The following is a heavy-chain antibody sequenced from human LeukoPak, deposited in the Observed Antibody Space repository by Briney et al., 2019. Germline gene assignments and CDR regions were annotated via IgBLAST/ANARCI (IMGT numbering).Heavy chain of an antibody. J-gene: IGHJ2*01. Sequence: GPSVKLSCKASGYTFIDYYMHWVRQAPGQGLECMVWINPNSGGTNYAQKFQGRVAMTRDTSISTAYMELRSLTSDDTAVYYCARYYGALWYFDLWGRGTLVTVSS. CDR1: GYTFIDYY. D-gene: IGHD4-17*01. CDR3: ARYYGALWYFDL. V-gene: IGHV1-2*02. CDR2: INPNSGGT.